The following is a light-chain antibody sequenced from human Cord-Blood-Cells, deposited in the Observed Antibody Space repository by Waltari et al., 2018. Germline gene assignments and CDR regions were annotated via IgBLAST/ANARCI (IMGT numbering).Light chain of an antibody. CDR3: AAWDDSLSAVV. CDR2: GNN. V-gene: IGLV1-47*01. J-gene: IGLJ3*02. CDR1: SSNIGRNY. Sequence: QSVLTQPPSASGTPGQRVTISCSGSSSNIGRNYVYWYQQLPGTAPKLLIYGNNQRPSGGPARCSGSKSGTSASMAISGRRSADEADYYWAAWDDSLSAVVFGGGTKLTVL.